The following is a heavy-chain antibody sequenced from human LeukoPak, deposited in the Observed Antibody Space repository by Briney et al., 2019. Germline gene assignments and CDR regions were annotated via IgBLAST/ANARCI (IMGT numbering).Heavy chain of an antibody. CDR1: GFTFSSYG. CDR3: AREYDYVWGSYRYTNYYFDY. V-gene: IGHV3-33*01. J-gene: IGHJ4*02. Sequence: GGSLRLSCAASGFTFSSYGMHWVRQAPGKGLEWVAVIWYDGSNKYFADSVKGRFTIPRDNSKNTLYLQMNSLRAEDTAVYYCAREYDYVWGSYRYTNYYFDYWGQGTLVTVSS. D-gene: IGHD3-16*02. CDR2: IWYDGSNK.